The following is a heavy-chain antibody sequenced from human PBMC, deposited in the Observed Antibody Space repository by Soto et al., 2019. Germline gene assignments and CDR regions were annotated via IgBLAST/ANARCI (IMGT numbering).Heavy chain of an antibody. J-gene: IGHJ3*02. V-gene: IGHV3-48*01. D-gene: IGHD2-2*01. Sequence: GGSLRLSCEVSGFTFSAYGMNWVRQAPGKGLEWVSYISSSGSTKYYADSVKGRFTISRDNAKNSLYLQMNSLRAEDTVVYYCASMPGRRGDDDFDIWGQGTMVTVSS. CDR2: ISSSGSTK. CDR3: ASMPGRRGDDDFDI. CDR1: GFTFSAYG.